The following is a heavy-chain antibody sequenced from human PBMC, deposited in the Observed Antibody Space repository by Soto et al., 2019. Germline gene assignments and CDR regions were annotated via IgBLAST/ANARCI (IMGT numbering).Heavy chain of an antibody. CDR1: RSTVSRSY. D-gene: IGHD3-22*01. Sequence: EVQLVESGGGLIQPGGSLRVYCAASRSTVSRSYMSWVRQAPGKGLEWVSVIYSGGSTNYADSVKGRFTISRDNSKNTLYLQMNSLRVEDTAVYYCARDTYYYDSSGQPYWGQGTLVTVSS. CDR3: ARDTYYYDSSGQPY. J-gene: IGHJ4*02. V-gene: IGHV3-53*01. CDR2: IYSGGST.